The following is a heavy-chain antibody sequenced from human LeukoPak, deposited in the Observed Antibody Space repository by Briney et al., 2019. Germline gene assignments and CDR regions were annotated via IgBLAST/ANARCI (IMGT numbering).Heavy chain of an antibody. D-gene: IGHD3-9*01. CDR1: GFTFSNYW. V-gene: IGHV3-7*01. Sequence: GGSLRLSCAASGFTFSNYWMSWVRQAPGKGLEWVANIKQDGSEKYYVDSVKGRFTISRDNAKNSLYLQMNSLRAEDTAVYYCATSWDYDILTGSFDYWGQGTLVTVSS. J-gene: IGHJ4*02. CDR3: ATSWDYDILTGSFDY. CDR2: IKQDGSEK.